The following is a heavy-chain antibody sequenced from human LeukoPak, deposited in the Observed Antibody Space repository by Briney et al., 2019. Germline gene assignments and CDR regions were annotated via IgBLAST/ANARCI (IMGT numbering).Heavy chain of an antibody. CDR3: ARAAYSSSPDY. D-gene: IGHD6-13*01. CDR2: INPSSSAI. J-gene: IGHJ4*02. CDR1: GFTFSSYS. V-gene: IGHV3-48*02. Sequence: GGSLRLSCAASGFTFSSYSMNWVRQAPGKGLEWVSYINPSSSAIYYAESVKGRFTISRDNAKNSLYLQMSSLRDEDTAVYYCARAAYSSSPDYWGQGTLVTVSS.